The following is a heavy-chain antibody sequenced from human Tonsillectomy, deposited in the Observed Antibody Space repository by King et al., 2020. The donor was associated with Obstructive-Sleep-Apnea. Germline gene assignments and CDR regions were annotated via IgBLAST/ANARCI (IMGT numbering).Heavy chain of an antibody. CDR2: ISYDGSNK. D-gene: IGHD4-17*01. J-gene: IGHJ6*02. CDR1: GFTFRSYA. V-gene: IGHV3-30*04. CDR3: AREFTDYEYFYGMDV. Sequence: QLVQSGGGVVQPGRSLRLSCAASGFTFRSYAMHWVRQAPGKGLEWVAVISYDGSNKNYADSVKGRFTISRDNSKNTLYLQMSSLRAEDTAVYYCAREFTDYEYFYGMDVWGQGTTVTVSS.